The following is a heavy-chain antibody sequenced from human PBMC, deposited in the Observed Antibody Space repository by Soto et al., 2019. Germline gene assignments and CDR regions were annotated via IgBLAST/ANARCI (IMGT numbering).Heavy chain of an antibody. CDR2: ISSSSYI. V-gene: IGHV3-21*01. Sequence: PGGSLRLSCAASGFTFSSYSMNWVRQAPGKGLEWVSSISSSSYIYYADSVKGRFTISRDNAKNSLYLQMNSLRAEDTAVYYCARDKWLRFSDYYYGMDAWGQGTTVTVSS. CDR3: ARDKWLRFSDYYYGMDA. D-gene: IGHD5-12*01. CDR1: GFTFSSYS. J-gene: IGHJ6*02.